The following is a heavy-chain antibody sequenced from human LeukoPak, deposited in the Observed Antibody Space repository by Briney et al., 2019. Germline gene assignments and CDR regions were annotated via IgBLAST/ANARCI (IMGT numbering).Heavy chain of an antibody. CDR1: GFIFSSTY. J-gene: IGHJ4*02. CDR3: ASRFVFDY. CDR2: LYSGGST. V-gene: IGHV3-66*02. Sequence: GGSLRLSCAASGFIFSSTYMSWVRQAPGKGLEWVSVLYSGGSTYYADSVKGRFTISRDSSKNTLYLQMNSLRTEDTAVYYCASRFVFDYWGQGALVTVSS.